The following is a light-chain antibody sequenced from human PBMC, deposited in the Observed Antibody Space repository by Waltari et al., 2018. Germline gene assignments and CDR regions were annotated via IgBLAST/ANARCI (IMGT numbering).Light chain of an antibody. Sequence: EIVMTQSPATLSLSPGESATLSCRASQSVRSTFAWFQQKPGQPPRLLISGTSTRAPGIPARFSGSGSGTEFSLTISSLQPEDFATYYCQQYDYWPWTFGQGTRVETK. CDR1: QSVRST. J-gene: IGKJ1*01. CDR2: GTS. CDR3: QQYDYWPWT. V-gene: IGKV3D-15*01.